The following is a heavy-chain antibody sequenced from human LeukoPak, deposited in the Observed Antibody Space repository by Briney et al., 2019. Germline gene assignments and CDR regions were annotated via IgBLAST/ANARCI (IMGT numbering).Heavy chain of an antibody. V-gene: IGHV3-23*01. CDR3: AKDVGKWESLHFFDY. Sequence: GGSLRLSCLTSGFTLSTNAMSWVRQAPGKGLGWISGISGSGASIYYADSVKGRFTISRDDSRNTLYLQMNSLRGDDTAVYYCAKDVGKWESLHFFDYWGQGTLVTVSS. D-gene: IGHD1-26*01. CDR1: GFTLSTNA. CDR2: ISGSGASI. J-gene: IGHJ4*02.